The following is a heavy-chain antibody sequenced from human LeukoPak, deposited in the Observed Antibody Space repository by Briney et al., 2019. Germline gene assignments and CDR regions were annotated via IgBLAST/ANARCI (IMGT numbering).Heavy chain of an antibody. CDR3: ASGGRGSSWFGN. D-gene: IGHD6-13*01. V-gene: IGHV3-13*01. J-gene: IGHJ4*02. Sequence: PGGSLRLSCAASGFTFKSYDMHWVRHAAGEGPEWVSAINTAGDTYYQGSVKGRFTISRENAKNSLYLQMNSLRAGDTAVYYCASGGRGSSWFGNWGQGTLVTVS. CDR2: INTAGDT. CDR1: GFTFKSYD.